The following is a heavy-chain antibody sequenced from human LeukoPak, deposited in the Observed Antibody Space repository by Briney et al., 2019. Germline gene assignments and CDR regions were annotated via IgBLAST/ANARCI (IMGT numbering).Heavy chain of an antibody. Sequence: GGSLRLSCAASGFTFSSYAMSWVRQAPGKGLEWVSGIRAGGGSTYYADSVKGRFTISRDNAKNSLYLQMNSLRAEDTAVYYCARVAAGHYYYYYMDVWGKGTTVTISS. D-gene: IGHD6-13*01. CDR3: ARVAAGHYYYYYMDV. J-gene: IGHJ6*03. V-gene: IGHV3-23*01. CDR1: GFTFSSYA. CDR2: IRAGGGST.